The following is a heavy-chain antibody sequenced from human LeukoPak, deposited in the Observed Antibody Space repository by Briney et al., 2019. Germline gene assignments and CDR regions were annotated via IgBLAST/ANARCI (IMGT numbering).Heavy chain of an antibody. V-gene: IGHV4-59*08. J-gene: IGHJ4*02. Sequence: SETLSLTRTVSGGSISSYYWSWIRQPPGKGLGWIGYIYYSGSTNYNPSLKSRVTISVDTSKNQFSLKLSSVTAADTAVYYCARQHPYYDFWSGYPYFDYWGQGTLVTVSS. D-gene: IGHD3-3*01. CDR3: ARQHPYYDFWSGYPYFDY. CDR2: IYYSGST. CDR1: GGSISSYY.